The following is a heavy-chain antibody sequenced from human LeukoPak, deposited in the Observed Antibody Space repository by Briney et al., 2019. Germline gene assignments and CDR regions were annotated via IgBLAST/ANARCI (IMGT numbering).Heavy chain of an antibody. Sequence: GGSLRLSCAASGFNVRNNYMAWVRQAPGKGLEWVSVIYSGGSTYYADSVKGRFTISRDNSKNTLYLQMNSLRAEDTAVYYCARDPIAMSIAAAGINAFDIWGQGTMVTVSS. CDR1: GFNVRNNY. D-gene: IGHD6-13*01. CDR3: ARDPIAMSIAAAGINAFDI. V-gene: IGHV3-66*01. J-gene: IGHJ3*02. CDR2: IYSGGST.